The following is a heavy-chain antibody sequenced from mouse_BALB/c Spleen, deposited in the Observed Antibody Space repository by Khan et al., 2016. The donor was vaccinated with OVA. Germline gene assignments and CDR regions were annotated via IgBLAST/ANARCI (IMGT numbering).Heavy chain of an antibody. CDR3: SRGGYYYGTPFDY. Sequence: VQLVETGGGLVRPGNSLKLSCVTSGFTFSYYRMHWLRQFPGKRLEWIAVITVKSDNSGANYAESVKGRFTISSDDSQSSVYMQMNRLREEDTATYYCSRGGYYYGTPFDYWGQGTTLTVSS. V-gene: IGHV13-2*02. CDR1: GFTFSYYR. J-gene: IGHJ2*01. D-gene: IGHD1-1*01. CDR2: ITVKSDNSGA.